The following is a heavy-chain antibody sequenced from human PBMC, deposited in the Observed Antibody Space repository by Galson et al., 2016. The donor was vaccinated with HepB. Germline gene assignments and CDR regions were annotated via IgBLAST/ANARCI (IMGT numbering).Heavy chain of an antibody. J-gene: IGHJ4*02. CDR2: INPSGGST. CDR3: ARIGATGDFDY. Sequence: SVKVSCKASGYTVTNYYMHWVRQAPGQGLEWMGIINPSGGSTSSAQRFQGRVTMTRDTSTSTVCMELSSLRSEDTAVYYCARIGATGDFDYWGQGTLVTVSS. D-gene: IGHD7-27*01. V-gene: IGHV1-46*01. CDR1: GYTVTNYY.